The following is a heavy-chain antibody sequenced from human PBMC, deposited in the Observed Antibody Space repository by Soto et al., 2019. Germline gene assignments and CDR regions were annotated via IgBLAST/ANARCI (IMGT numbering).Heavy chain of an antibody. CDR3: ATDPGGGGY. CDR2: IYSGGYT. Sequence: VQLVESGGGLIQPGGSLRLSCAVSGFTVSNNYMSWVRQAPGKGLEGVSVIYSGGYTAYGDSVKGRFTISRDNSKNTLYLKMNSRGAADRGVFLRATDPGGGGYWGQGTLVTVSS. J-gene: IGHJ4*02. V-gene: IGHV3-53*01. CDR1: GFTVSNNY. D-gene: IGHD3-10*01.